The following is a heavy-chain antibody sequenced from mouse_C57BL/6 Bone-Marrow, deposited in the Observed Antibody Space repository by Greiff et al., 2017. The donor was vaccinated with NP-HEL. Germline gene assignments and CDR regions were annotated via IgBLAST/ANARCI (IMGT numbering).Heavy chain of an antibody. J-gene: IGHJ4*01. V-gene: IGHV1-69*01. CDR2: IDPSDSYT. CDR1: GYTFTSYW. CDR3: AREDGYYFYAMDY. D-gene: IGHD2-3*01. Sequence: QVQLQQPGAELVMPGASVTLSCKASGYTFTSYWMHWVKQRPGQGLEWIGEIDPSDSYTNYNQKFKGKSTLTVDKSSSTAYMQLSSLTSEDSAVYYCAREDGYYFYAMDYWGQGTSVTVSS.